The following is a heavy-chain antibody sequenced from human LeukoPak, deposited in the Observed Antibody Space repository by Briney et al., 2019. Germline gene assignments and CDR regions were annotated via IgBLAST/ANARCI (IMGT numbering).Heavy chain of an antibody. D-gene: IGHD3-3*01. J-gene: IGHJ4*02. Sequence: ASVKVSCKASGYTFTSYGISWVRQAPGQGLEWMGWISAYNGNTNYAQKLQGRVTKTTDTSTSTAYMELRSLRSDDTAVYYCARAEAAELRFPFGYWGQGTLVTVSS. CDR1: GYTFTSYG. CDR2: ISAYNGNT. CDR3: ARAEAAELRFPFGY. V-gene: IGHV1-18*01.